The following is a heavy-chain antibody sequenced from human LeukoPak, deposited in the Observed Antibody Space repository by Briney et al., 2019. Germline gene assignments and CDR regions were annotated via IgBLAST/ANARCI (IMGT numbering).Heavy chain of an antibody. D-gene: IGHD3-9*01. J-gene: IGHJ4*02. CDR1: GFTFNNYA. V-gene: IGHV3-23*01. Sequence: GASLRLSCAASGFTFNNYAMSWVRQAPGKGLEWVSAILGRGRSAYYADSVKGRFTISRDNSKNSLFLQMNSLRVEDTALYYCSKWGDYDVLTGYYDSDFWGQGTLVTVSA. CDR2: ILGRGRSA. CDR3: SKWGDYDVLTGYYDSDF.